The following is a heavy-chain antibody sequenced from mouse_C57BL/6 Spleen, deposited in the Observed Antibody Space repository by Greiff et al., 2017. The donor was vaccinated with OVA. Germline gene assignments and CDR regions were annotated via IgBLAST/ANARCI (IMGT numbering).Heavy chain of an antibody. CDR2: INPNNGGT. CDR3: ARGGASYFDV. CDR1: GYTFTDYY. D-gene: IGHD6-1*01. Sequence: EVQLQQSGPELVKPGASVKISCKASGYTFTDYYMNWVKQSHGKSLEWIGDINPNNGGTSYNQKFKGKATLTVDKSSSTAYMELRSLTSEDSAVYYCARGGASYFDVWGTGTTVTVSS. J-gene: IGHJ1*03. V-gene: IGHV1-26*01.